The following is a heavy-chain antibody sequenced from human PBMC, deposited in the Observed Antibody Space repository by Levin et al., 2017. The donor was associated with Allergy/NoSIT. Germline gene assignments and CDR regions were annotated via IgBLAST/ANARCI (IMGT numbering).Heavy chain of an antibody. CDR1: GFTFSGYT. Sequence: ASVKVSCAASGFTFSGYTLNWVRQAPGKGLEWVSLISSSSTYIYYVDSLKGRFTISRDDAKNSLSLQMNSLRAEDTAVYYCASDGSYDTLDIWGQGTMVTVSS. V-gene: IGHV3-21*01. CDR2: ISSSSTYI. J-gene: IGHJ3*02. D-gene: IGHD6-6*01. CDR3: ASDGSYDTLDI.